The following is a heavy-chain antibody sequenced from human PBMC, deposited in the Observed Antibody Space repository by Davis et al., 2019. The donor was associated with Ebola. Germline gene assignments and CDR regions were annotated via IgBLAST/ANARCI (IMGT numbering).Heavy chain of an antibody. CDR3: ARSLGGAFGVPYFDL. D-gene: IGHD3-3*01. Sequence: MPSETLSLTCSVSGGSISNYYWNWIRHSPGKGLEWIGYVYYTGNTKYSPSLKTRVTISLDTSKNQFSLKLTSVTPADPAVYYCARSLGGAFGVPYFDLWGQGTLVPVSS. V-gene: IGHV4-59*01. J-gene: IGHJ4*02. CDR2: VYYTGNT. CDR1: GGSISNYY.